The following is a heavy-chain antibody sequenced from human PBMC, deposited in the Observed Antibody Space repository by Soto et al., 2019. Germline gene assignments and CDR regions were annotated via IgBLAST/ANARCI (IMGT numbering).Heavy chain of an antibody. J-gene: IGHJ4*02. CDR1: NYTFTSYG. V-gene: IGHV1-18*01. CDR3: ARESRQWLACDF. D-gene: IGHD6-19*01. CDR2: ISAYNGYT. Sequence: QIQLVQSGTEVKYPGASVKFSCKASNYTFTSYGFNWVRQAPGQGIEWIGWISAYNGYTNYEKKFQGRVTMTTDASTRTAYMELSSLGCDYKAVYYCARESRQWLACDFWGQGTLVSVSS.